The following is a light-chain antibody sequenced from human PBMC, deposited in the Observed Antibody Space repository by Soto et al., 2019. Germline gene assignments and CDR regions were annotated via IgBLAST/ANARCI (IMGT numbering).Light chain of an antibody. V-gene: IGKV3-15*01. CDR3: QQHGTSPT. CDR1: QSVRNN. Sequence: EIVMTQSPATLSVSPGERATLSCRASQSVRNNLAWYQQKPGQAPRLLIYGASTRATGIPARFSGSGSGTDFTLTISRLEPEDFAVYYCQQHGTSPTFGQGTKVDIK. J-gene: IGKJ1*01. CDR2: GAS.